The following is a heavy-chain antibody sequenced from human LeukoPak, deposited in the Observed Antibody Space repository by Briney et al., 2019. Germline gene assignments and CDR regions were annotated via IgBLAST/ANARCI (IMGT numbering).Heavy chain of an antibody. D-gene: IGHD6-19*01. CDR2: IYYSGST. J-gene: IGHJ4*02. CDR1: GGSISSYY. V-gene: IGHV4-59*12. Sequence: SETLSLTCTVSGGSISSYYWSWIRQPPGKGLEWIGYIYYSGSTNCNPSLKSRVTISVDTSKNQFSLKPSSVTAADTAVYYCARETTEAGLDYWGQGTLVTVSS. CDR3: ARETTEAGLDY.